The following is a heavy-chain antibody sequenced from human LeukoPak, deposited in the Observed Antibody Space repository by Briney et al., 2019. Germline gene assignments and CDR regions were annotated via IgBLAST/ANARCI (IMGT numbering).Heavy chain of an antibody. CDR3: ATVYSSGWYYDY. J-gene: IGHJ4*02. CDR1: GYTFTGYY. Sequence: ASVKVSCKASGYTFTGYYMHWVRQAPGQGLEWMGWINPNSGGTNYAQNFQGRVTMTRDTSISTAYMEMSSLTSDDTAIYYCATVYSSGWYYDYWGQGTLVTVSS. D-gene: IGHD6-19*01. CDR2: INPNSGGT. V-gene: IGHV1-2*02.